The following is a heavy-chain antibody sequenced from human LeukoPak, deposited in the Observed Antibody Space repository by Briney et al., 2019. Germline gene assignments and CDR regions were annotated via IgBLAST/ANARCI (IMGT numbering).Heavy chain of an antibody. Sequence: GGSLRLSCAASGFTVRSNYMNWVRQAPGKGLEWVSIIHSGSNTYYADSVKGRFTISTDNSKNTQYLQMNSLRIEDTAVYYCAIGNRAMDLYWGQGTLVTVSS. CDR2: IHSGSNT. D-gene: IGHD5-18*01. V-gene: IGHV3-66*01. CDR1: GFTVRSNY. CDR3: AIGNRAMDLY. J-gene: IGHJ4*02.